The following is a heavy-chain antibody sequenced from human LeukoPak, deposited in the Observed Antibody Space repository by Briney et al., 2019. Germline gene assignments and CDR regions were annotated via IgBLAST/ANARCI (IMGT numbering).Heavy chain of an antibody. CDR2: IYYSGST. CDR1: GGSISSSSYY. V-gene: IGHV4-39*01. CDR3: ARYYDSSGYSFDY. D-gene: IGHD3-22*01. Sequence: SETLFLTCTVSGGSISSSSYYWGWIRQPPGKGLEWIGSIYYSGSTYYNPSLKSRVTISVDTSKNQFSLKLSSVTAADTAVYYCARYYDSSGYSFDYWGQGTLVTVSS. J-gene: IGHJ4*02.